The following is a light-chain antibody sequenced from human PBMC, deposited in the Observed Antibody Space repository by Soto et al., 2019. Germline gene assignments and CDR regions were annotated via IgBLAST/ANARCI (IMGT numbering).Light chain of an antibody. CDR1: TSNIGSNH. J-gene: IGLJ3*02. V-gene: IGLV1-47*01. CDR2: RHD. CDR3: AVWDDSLSGVV. Sequence: QSVLTQPPSASATPGQRVTISCSGSTSNIGSNHVSWYQHLPGTAPKLLIYRHDLRPSGVPDRFSGSKSGTSASLAIRGLQSEDEALYYCAVWDDSLSGVVFGGGTKVTVL.